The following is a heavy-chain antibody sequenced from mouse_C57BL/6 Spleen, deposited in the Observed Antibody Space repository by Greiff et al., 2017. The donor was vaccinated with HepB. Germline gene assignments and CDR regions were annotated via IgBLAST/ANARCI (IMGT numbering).Heavy chain of an antibody. CDR2: IRLKSDNYAT. D-gene: IGHD2-10*02. V-gene: IGHV6-3*01. J-gene: IGHJ3*01. CDR3: TGGYVYAEGTSFAY. Sequence: EVKLVESGGGLVQPGGSMKLSCAASGFTFTNYWMNWVRQSPEKGLEWVAEIRLKSDNYATDYAESVEGRFTISRDDSKSSVYLQMINLRAEDAGVCCSTGGYVYAEGTSFAYGGQVVMVTDSA. CDR1: GFTFTNYW.